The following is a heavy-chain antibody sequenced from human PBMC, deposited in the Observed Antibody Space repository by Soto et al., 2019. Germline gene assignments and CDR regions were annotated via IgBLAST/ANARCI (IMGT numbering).Heavy chain of an antibody. J-gene: IGHJ3*02. CDR2: ISYDGSNK. CDR3: ARDNEGAVAGLAFDI. D-gene: IGHD6-19*01. V-gene: IGHV3-30-3*01. Sequence: QVQLVESGGGVVQPGRSLRLSCAASGFTFSSYAMHWVRQAPGKGLEWVAVISYDGSNKYYADSVKGRFTISRDNSKNPLYLQMNSLRAEDTAVYYCARDNEGAVAGLAFDIWGQGTMVTVSS. CDR1: GFTFSSYA.